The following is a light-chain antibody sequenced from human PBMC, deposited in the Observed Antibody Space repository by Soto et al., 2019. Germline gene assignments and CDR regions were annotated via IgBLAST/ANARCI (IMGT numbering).Light chain of an antibody. CDR2: ETS. V-gene: IGKV1-33*01. CDR3: QQYDNVGIT. Sequence: IEVTQSPSSLAASLGDSVTITCXASQTIGTYVNWYQQMPGKAPKLLIYETSNVQTGVPSRFSGHGSGTDFVFTISSLQPEDIGTYYCQQYDNVGITFGQGTRLEIK. J-gene: IGKJ5*01. CDR1: QTIGTY.